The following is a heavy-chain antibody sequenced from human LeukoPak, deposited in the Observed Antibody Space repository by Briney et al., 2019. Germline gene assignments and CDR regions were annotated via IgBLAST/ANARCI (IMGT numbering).Heavy chain of an antibody. CDR3: ARCGGDCYTSTQGFDY. Sequence: GGSLRLSCAASGFTFSSYAMHGVGQAPGKGLEWVAVISYDGNHIFYADSVKGRFTISRDNSKNTLYLQMNSLTTEDTAVYYCARCGGDCYTSTQGFDYWGQGTLVTVSS. V-gene: IGHV3-30*04. CDR2: ISYDGNHI. D-gene: IGHD2-21*02. CDR1: GFTFSSYA. J-gene: IGHJ4*02.